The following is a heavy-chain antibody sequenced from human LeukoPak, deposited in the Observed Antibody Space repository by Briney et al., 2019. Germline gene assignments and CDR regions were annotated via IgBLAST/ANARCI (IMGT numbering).Heavy chain of an antibody. CDR1: GFTFSNYG. V-gene: IGHV3-30*02. D-gene: IGHD3-10*01. CDR2: IRFDGSNK. CDR3: AKGYGSGSYLTWFDP. J-gene: IGHJ5*02. Sequence: GGSLRLSCAASGFTFSNYGMHWVRQAPGKGLEWVAFIRFDGSNKYYADSVKGRFTISRDNSKNTLYLQMNSLRAEDTAVYYCAKGYGSGSYLTWFDPWGQGTLVTVSS.